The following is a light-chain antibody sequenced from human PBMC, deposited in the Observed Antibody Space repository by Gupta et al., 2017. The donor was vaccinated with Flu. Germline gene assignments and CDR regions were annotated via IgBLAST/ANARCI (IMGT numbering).Light chain of an antibody. Sequence: EIVLTQSPGTLSLFPGERATLSCRASQSVSSSYLAWYQQKPGQAPRLLIYGASSRATGIPDRFSGSGSGTEFTLTISRLEPEDFAVYFCQQYGSSPLFSFGPGTKVEIK. CDR2: GAS. J-gene: IGKJ3*01. CDR1: QSVSSSY. CDR3: QQYGSSPLFS. V-gene: IGKV3-20*01.